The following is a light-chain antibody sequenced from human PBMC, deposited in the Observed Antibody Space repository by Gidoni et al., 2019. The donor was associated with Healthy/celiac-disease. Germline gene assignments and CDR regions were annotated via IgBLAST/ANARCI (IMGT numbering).Light chain of an antibody. Sequence: DIQMTPSPSSLSASVGDRVTITCQASKDISNYLNWYQQKPGKAPKLLIYDASNLETGVPSRFSGSGSGTDFTFTISSLQPEDIATYYCQQYDNLPLTFGPGTKVDIK. J-gene: IGKJ3*01. V-gene: IGKV1-33*01. CDR2: DAS. CDR1: KDISNY. CDR3: QQYDNLPLT.